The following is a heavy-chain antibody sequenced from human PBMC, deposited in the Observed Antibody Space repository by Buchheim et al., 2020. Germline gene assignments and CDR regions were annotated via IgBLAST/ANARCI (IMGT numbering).Heavy chain of an antibody. D-gene: IGHD3-10*01. J-gene: IGHJ5*02. V-gene: IGHV4-34*01. Sequence: QVQLQQWGAGLLKPSETLSLTCAVYGGSFSGYYWSWIRQPPGKGLEWIGEINHSGSTNYNPSLKSRVTISVDTSKNQFPLKLSSVTAADTAVYYCARGILWFGELGWFDPWGQGTL. CDR2: INHSGST. CDR3: ARGILWFGELGWFDP. CDR1: GGSFSGYY.